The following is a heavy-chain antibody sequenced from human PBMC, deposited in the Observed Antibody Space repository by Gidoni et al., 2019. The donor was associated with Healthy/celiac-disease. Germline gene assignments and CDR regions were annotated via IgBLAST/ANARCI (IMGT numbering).Heavy chain of an antibody. D-gene: IGHD5-18*01. V-gene: IGHV4-31*03. Sequence: QVQLQESGPGLEKPSQTLSLTCTLSVDPISSGGYYWSWIRQHPGKGLEWIGYIFYSGSTYYNPSLKRRVTISVDTSKNQFSLKLSSVTAADTAVYYCARTSPRGYSYGYYGYWGQGTLVTVSS. CDR1: VDPISSGGYY. CDR3: ARTSPRGYSYGYYGY. CDR2: IFYSGST. J-gene: IGHJ4*02.